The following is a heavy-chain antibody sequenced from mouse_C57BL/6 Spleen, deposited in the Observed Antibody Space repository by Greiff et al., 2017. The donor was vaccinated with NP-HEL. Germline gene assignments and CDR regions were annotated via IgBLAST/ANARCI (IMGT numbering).Heavy chain of an antibody. CDR1: GYSLTSGYY. D-gene: IGHD3-3*01. Sequence: EVQLQQSGPGLVKPSQSLSLTCSVTGYSLTSGYYWNWIRQFPGNTLEWMGYISYDGSNNYNPSLKNRISITRDTSKNQFFLKLNSVTTEDTATYYCAWGPWFAYWGQGTLVTVSA. CDR2: ISYDGSN. J-gene: IGHJ3*01. CDR3: AWGPWFAY. V-gene: IGHV3-6*01.